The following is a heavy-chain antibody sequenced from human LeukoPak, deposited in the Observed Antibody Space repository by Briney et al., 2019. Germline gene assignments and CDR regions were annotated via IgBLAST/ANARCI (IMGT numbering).Heavy chain of an antibody. Sequence: GGSLRLSCAASGFTFSSYAMSWVRQAPGKGLEWVSAISGSGGSTYYADSVKGRFTISRDDSKNTLYLQMNSLRAEDTAVYYCAKDCCEGELVFGYWGQGTLVTVSS. V-gene: IGHV3-23*01. CDR3: AKDCCEGELVFGY. J-gene: IGHJ4*02. D-gene: IGHD1-26*01. CDR2: ISGSGGST. CDR1: GFTFSSYA.